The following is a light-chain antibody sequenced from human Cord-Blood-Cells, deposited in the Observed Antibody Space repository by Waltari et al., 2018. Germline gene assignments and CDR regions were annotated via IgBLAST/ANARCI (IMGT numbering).Light chain of an antibody. CDR1: SSDVGGYNY. CDR2: DVS. CDR3: SSYTSSSTFGV. Sequence: QSALTQPASVSGSPGQSITISCTGTSSDVGGYNYVSWYQQHPGKAPKLMIYDVSKRPVGVSNPFSGSKTGNTASLTISGLQAEEEADYYGSSYTSSSTFGVFGGGTELTVL. J-gene: IGLJ2*01. V-gene: IGLV2-14*01.